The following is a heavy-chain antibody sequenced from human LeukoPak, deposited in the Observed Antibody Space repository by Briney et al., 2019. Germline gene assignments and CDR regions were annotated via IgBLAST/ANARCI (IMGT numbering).Heavy chain of an antibody. J-gene: IGHJ4*02. D-gene: IGHD3-22*01. CDR3: AKGTELHSTGYYPHYFDY. V-gene: IGHV3-23*01. Sequence: GGSLRLSCAASGFIFSTYAMSWVRLAPGRGLDWVSGIGGNDGRTYYADSVKGRFTISRDNSRNMMYLQMSSLRVEDTAIYFCAKGTELHSTGYYPHYFDYWGQGTLVTVSS. CDR1: GFIFSTYA. CDR2: IGGNDGRT.